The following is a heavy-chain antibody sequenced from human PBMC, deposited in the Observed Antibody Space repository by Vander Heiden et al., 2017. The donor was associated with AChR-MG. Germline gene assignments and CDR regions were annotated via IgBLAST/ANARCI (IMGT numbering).Heavy chain of an antibody. CDR2: IYWGDDK. Sequence: QITLNESGPTLVKPTQTLTLTCPFSGFSLSTSGVGLGWIRQPPGKALEWLALIYWGDDKRYSPSLKSRLTITKDTSKDQVVLTMTNMDPGDTATYYCAHSFSGSDSSGYYYHVFDIWGQGTMVTVSS. CDR3: AHSFSGSDSSGYYYHVFDI. D-gene: IGHD3-22*01. V-gene: IGHV2-5*02. CDR1: GFSLSTSGVG. J-gene: IGHJ3*02.